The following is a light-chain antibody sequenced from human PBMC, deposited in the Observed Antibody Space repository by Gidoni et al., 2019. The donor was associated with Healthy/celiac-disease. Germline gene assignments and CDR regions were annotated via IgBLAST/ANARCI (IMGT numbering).Light chain of an antibody. CDR1: SYNIGSNT. Sequence: QSVLTQPPSASGTPGQRVTISCSGSSYNIGSNTVHWYQQLPGTAPKLLIYRNNQRPSGVPDRFSGSKSGTSASLAISVLQSEDEADYYWAAWDDSLNGWVFGGGTKLTV. CDR3: AAWDDSLNGWV. V-gene: IGLV1-44*01. CDR2: RNN. J-gene: IGLJ3*02.